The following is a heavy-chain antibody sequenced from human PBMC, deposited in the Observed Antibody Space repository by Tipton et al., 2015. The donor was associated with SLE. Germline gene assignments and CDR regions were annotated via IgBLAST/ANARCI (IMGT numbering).Heavy chain of an antibody. CDR3: ARDRSRVAGDAFDI. Sequence: SLRLSCAASGFTFSSYSMNWVRQAPGKGLEWVSSISSSSSYIYYADSVKGRFTISRDNAKNSLYLQMNSLRAEDTAVYYCARDRSRVAGDAFDIWGQGTMVTVSS. J-gene: IGHJ3*02. CDR2: ISSSSSYI. V-gene: IGHV3-21*01. D-gene: IGHD2-15*01. CDR1: GFTFSSYS.